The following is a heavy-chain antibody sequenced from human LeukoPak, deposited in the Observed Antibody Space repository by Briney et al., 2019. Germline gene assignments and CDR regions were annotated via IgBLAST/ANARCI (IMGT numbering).Heavy chain of an antibody. CDR1: GYTFTSYG. CDR2: ISAYNGNT. Sequence: ASVKVSCKASGYTFTSYGISWVRQAPGQGLEWMGWISAYNGNTNYAQKLQGRVTMTTDTSTSTAYIELRSLRSDDTAVYYCARLSDKGLNCSGGSCYPNWFDPWGQGTLVTVSS. D-gene: IGHD2-15*01. CDR3: ARLSDKGLNCSGGSCYPNWFDP. V-gene: IGHV1-18*01. J-gene: IGHJ5*02.